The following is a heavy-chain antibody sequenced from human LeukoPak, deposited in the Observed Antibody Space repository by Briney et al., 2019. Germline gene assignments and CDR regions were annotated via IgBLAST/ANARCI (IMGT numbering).Heavy chain of an antibody. V-gene: IGHV5-51*01. CDR3: ASPFKYDSHGSPRAAFDI. CDR2: IYPADSDT. CDR1: GYSFTSYW. D-gene: IGHD3-10*01. Sequence: GESLKISCKGSGYSFTSYWLGWVRQTPGKGLEWMGIIYPADSDTKYSPSFQGQVTFSVAKSINTAYVQWSTLEASDTAIYYCASPFKYDSHGSPRAAFDIWGQGTLVTVSS. J-gene: IGHJ3*02.